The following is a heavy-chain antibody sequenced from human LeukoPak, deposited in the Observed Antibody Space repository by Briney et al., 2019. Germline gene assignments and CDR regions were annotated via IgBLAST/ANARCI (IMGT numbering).Heavy chain of an antibody. J-gene: IGHJ3*02. CDR2: VSSSSSYI. V-gene: IGHV3-21*01. Sequence: GGSLRLSCAASGFTFSSYSMNWVRQAPGKGLEWVSSVSSSSSYIYYADSVKGRFTISRDNAKNSLYLQMNSLRAEDTALYYCARVGYSADAFDIWGQGTMVTVSS. CDR3: ARVGYSADAFDI. CDR1: GFTFSSYS. D-gene: IGHD6-13*01.